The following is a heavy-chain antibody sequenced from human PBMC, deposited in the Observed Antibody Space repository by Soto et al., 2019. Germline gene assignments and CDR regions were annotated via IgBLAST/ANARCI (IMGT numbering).Heavy chain of an antibody. D-gene: IGHD3-10*01. CDR3: ARIKVVRGVIITDAFDT. J-gene: IGHJ3*02. CDR2: IYWDDDQ. CDR1: GFSLRTNGVG. V-gene: IGHV2-5*02. Sequence: QVTLKESGRTLVKPTQTLTLTCSFSGFSLRTNGVGVGWIRQPPGKALECLARIYWDDDQRYNPSLKSRLTIAKDTSRNQVVLTMTNMVPVDTATYYCARIKVVRGVIITDAFDTWGQGTMVTVSS.